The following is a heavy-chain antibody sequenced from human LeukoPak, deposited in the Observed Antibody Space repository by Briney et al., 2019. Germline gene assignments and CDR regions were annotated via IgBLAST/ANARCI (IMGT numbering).Heavy chain of an antibody. D-gene: IGHD3-3*01. V-gene: IGHV3-49*04. Sequence: GGSLRLSCIASGFTFGDYAVSWVRQAPGKGLEWVGFIRSKTHGGTTEYAASVKGRFSISRDDSKSIAYLQMNSLKTEDTAVYYCTRDGIPETNWSGYYIDYWGQGTLVTVSS. CDR1: GFTFGDYA. CDR3: TRDGIPETNWSGYYIDY. CDR2: IRSKTHGGTT. J-gene: IGHJ4*02.